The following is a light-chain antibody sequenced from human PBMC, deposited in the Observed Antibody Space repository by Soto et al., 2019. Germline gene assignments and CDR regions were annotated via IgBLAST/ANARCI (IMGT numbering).Light chain of an antibody. Sequence: ETVLTQSPGTLSLSPGERATLSCRASQSVSSSYLAWYQQRAGLAPRLLIYGASNRATGIPDRFSGSGSGTDFILTISRLEPEDFAVYYCQQYGGYPRWKFGQGTKVGIK. CDR1: QSVSSSY. CDR3: QQYGGYPRWK. V-gene: IGKV3-20*01. J-gene: IGKJ1*01. CDR2: GAS.